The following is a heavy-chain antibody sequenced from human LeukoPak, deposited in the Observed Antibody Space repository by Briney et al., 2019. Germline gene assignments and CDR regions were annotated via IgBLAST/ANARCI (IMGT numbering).Heavy chain of an antibody. V-gene: IGHV1-3*01. J-gene: IGHJ1*01. CDR2: INAGNGNT. CDR1: GYTFTSYA. Sequence: ASVKVSCKASGYTFTSYAMHWVRQAPGQRLEWMGWINAGNGNTKYSQKFQGRVTITRDTSASTAYMELSSLRSEDTAVYYCAQSRDYGDTLDFQHWGQGTLVTVSS. D-gene: IGHD4-17*01. CDR3: AQSRDYGDTLDFQH.